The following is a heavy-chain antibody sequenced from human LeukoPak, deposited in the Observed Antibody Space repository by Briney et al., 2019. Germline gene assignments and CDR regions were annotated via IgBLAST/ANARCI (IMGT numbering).Heavy chain of an antibody. D-gene: IGHD3-10*01. Sequence: SETLSLTCTVSGGSISSYYWSWIRQPPGKGLEWIGYIYYSGSTNYNPSLKSRVTISLDTSQDQFSLKLTSVTPADTAVYYCARTAKYYYGSETYYFFDYWGQGTLVTVSS. CDR3: ARTAKYYYGSETYYFFDY. V-gene: IGHV4-59*01. CDR1: GGSISSYY. CDR2: IYYSGST. J-gene: IGHJ4*02.